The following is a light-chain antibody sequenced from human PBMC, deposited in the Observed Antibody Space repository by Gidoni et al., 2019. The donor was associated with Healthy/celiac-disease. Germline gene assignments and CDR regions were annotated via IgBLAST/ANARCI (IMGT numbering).Light chain of an antibody. CDR2: AAS. Sequence: DIKIPQSPSSLSASVGDRVTITCRASQTISSYLNWYHKKPGKAPKLLIYAASSLQSAVPSRFSGSRAETDFTLTISSLQPEDFATYYCQHSYSTRWTFGQXTKVEIK. CDR3: QHSYSTRWT. V-gene: IGKV1-39*01. J-gene: IGKJ1*01. CDR1: QTISSY.